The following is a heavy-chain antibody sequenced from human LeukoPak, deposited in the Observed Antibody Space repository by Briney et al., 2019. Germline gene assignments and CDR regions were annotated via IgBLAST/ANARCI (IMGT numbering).Heavy chain of an antibody. V-gene: IGHV3-48*01. D-gene: IGHD5-24*01. J-gene: IGHJ6*02. CDR3: ARDWVGMATIKFYGMDV. CDR2: ISSSSSTI. Sequence: PGGSLRLSCAASGFTFSSYSMNWVRQAPGKGLEWVSYISSSSSTIYYADSVKGRFTISRDNAKNSLYLQMNSLRAEDTAVYYCARDWVGMATIKFYGMDVWGQGTTVTVSS. CDR1: GFTFSSYS.